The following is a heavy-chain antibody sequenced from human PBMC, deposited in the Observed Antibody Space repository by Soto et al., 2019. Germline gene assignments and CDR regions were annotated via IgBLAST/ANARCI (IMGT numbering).Heavy chain of an antibody. J-gene: IGHJ4*02. D-gene: IGHD2-21*02. CDR3: ARVKVEGGHYYFDN. V-gene: IGHV4-30-4*01. CDR1: GGSVNSGDYY. Sequence: QVQLRESGPGLVKPSQTLSLTCTVSGGSVNSGDYYWSWIRQSPGKGLEWIGHIYFSGSTHYNPPLKSRITISTDMFRNQFSLKLISVTAADTAVYFCARVKVEGGHYYFDNWGQGTLVTVSS. CDR2: IYFSGST.